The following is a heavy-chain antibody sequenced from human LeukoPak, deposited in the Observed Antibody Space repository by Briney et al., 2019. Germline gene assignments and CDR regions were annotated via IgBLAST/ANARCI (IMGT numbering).Heavy chain of an antibody. CDR2: ISWNSGTI. CDR3: ARAYKDRSLAGKKEFFQQ. Sequence: PGRSLRLSCAASGFTFDNYAMNWVRQVPGKGLEWISLISWNSGTIGYADSVKGRFTISRDNANNFLYLQMNSLRAEDTALYYCARAYKDRSLAGKKEFFQQWGQGTLVTVSS. J-gene: IGHJ1*01. CDR1: GFTFDNYA. V-gene: IGHV3-9*01. D-gene: IGHD6-19*01.